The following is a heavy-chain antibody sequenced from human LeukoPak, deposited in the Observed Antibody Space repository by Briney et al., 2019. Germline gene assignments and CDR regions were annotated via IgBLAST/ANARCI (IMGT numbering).Heavy chain of an antibody. CDR1: GGSISSYY. V-gene: IGHV4-59*08. D-gene: IGHD2-15*01. CDR2: IYYSGST. Sequence: SETLSLTCTVSGGSISSYYWSWIRQPPGKGLEWIGYIYYSGSTNYNPSLKSRVTISVDTSKNQFSLKLSSVTAADTAVYYCARHSPGSPHAFDTWGQGTMVTVSS. J-gene: IGHJ3*02. CDR3: ARHSPGSPHAFDT.